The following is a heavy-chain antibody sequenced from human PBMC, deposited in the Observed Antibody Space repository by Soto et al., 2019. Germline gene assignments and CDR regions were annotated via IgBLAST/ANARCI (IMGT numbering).Heavy chain of an antibody. D-gene: IGHD5-12*01. CDR3: ARGNGRGYNYGYFDL. V-gene: IGHV3-23*01. Sequence: EVQLLESGGGLVQPGGSLRVSCVASGFTFYSNAMSWVRQAPGKGLEWVSAISGGGDSTYYADSVRGRFTISRDNSKTTLFLQMNSLRADDTAVYYCARGNGRGYNYGYFDLWGRGTLVTVSS. J-gene: IGHJ2*01. CDR1: GFTFYSNA. CDR2: ISGGGDST.